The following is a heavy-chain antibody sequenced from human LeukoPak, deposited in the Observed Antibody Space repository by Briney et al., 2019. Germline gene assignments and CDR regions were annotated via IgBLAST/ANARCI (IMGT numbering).Heavy chain of an antibody. V-gene: IGHV4-38-2*02. D-gene: IGHD3-3*01. J-gene: IGHJ4*02. Sequence: SSETLSLTCIVSGGSVSGYYWSWIRQPPGKGLEWIGSIYHSGSTYYNPSLKSRVTISVDTSKNQFSLKLSSVTAADTAVYYCARAVIIWGQGTLVTVSS. CDR1: GGSVSGYY. CDR2: IYHSGST. CDR3: ARAVII.